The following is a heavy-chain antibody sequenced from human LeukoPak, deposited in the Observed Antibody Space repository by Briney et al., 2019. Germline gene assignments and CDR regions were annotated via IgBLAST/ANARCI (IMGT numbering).Heavy chain of an antibody. CDR3: ASQRLTGGATDY. CDR2: INRSGIT. CDR1: GFTFSSYS. V-gene: IGHV4-34*01. D-gene: IGHD7-27*01. Sequence: GSLRLSCAASGFTFSSYSLNWVRQPPGKGLEWIGQINRSGITNYNPSLKSRITISVDTSKNQFSLKLSSVTAADTAVYYCASQRLTGGATDYWGQGTLVTVSS. J-gene: IGHJ4*02.